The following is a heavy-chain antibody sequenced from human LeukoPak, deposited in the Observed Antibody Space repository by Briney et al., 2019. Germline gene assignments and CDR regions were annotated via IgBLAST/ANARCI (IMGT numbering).Heavy chain of an antibody. Sequence: GGSLRLSCEASGFTISSSWMHWVRQVPGKGLGWVSRIKRDGSSTIYADSVKGRFTISRENSKNTLYLQMSTLRAEDSAVYYCARDPGKYGDLYYFDYWGQGTLVTVSS. V-gene: IGHV3-74*01. CDR1: GFTISSSW. J-gene: IGHJ4*02. CDR3: ARDPGKYGDLYYFDY. CDR2: IKRDGSST. D-gene: IGHD4-17*01.